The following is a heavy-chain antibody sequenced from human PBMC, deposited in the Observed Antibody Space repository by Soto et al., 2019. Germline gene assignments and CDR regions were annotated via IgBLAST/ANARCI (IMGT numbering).Heavy chain of an antibody. CDR3: AKGTSYGYFYYYGMDV. D-gene: IGHD5-18*01. J-gene: IGHJ6*02. V-gene: IGHV3-23*01. CDR1: GFTFSSYA. CDR2: ISGSGGST. Sequence: EVQLLESGGGLVQPGGSLRLSCAASGFTFSSYAMSWVRQAPWKGLEWVSAISGSGGSTYYADSVKGRFTISRDNSKNTLYRQMNSLRAEDTAVYYCAKGTSYGYFYYYGMDVCGQGTTVTVSS.